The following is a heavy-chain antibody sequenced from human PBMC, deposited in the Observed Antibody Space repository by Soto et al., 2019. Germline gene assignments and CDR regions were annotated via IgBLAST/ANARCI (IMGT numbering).Heavy chain of an antibody. D-gene: IGHD1-1*01. CDR3: AHTNNFYYYYTMDV. Sequence: SVPTLVNPTQTLTLTCSFSGFSLSTSGVAVGWIRQPPGKALEWLALIYWNDHKKYSPSLRSRLTITKDTSKNQVVLTMADMDPVDTATYYCAHTNNFYYYYTMDVWGQGTTVTVSS. CDR2: IYWNDHK. CDR1: GFSLSTSGVA. V-gene: IGHV2-5*01. J-gene: IGHJ6*02.